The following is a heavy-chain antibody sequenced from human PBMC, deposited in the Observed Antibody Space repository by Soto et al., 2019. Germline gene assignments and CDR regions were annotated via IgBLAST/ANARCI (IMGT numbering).Heavy chain of an antibody. J-gene: IGHJ4*02. V-gene: IGHV3-11*04. CDR3: ARESEDLTSNFDY. CDR1: GFALSDYY. Sequence: PGGSLRLSCAGSGFALSDYYMNWIRQAPGKGLEWVAYITSSATTIFYADSVKGRFTVSRDNAKNSVYLDMSSLSAEDTAVYYCARESEDLTSNFDYWGQGTLVTVSS. CDR2: ITSSATTI.